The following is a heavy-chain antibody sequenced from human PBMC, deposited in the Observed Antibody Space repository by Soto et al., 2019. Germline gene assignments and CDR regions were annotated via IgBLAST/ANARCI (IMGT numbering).Heavy chain of an antibody. V-gene: IGHV4-59*01. Sequence: SETLSLTCTVSGGSISSYYWSWIRQPPGKGLEWIGYIYYSGSTNYNPSLKSRVTISVDTSKNQFSLKLSSVTAADTAVYYCARVPPSIAAATYFDYWGQGTLVTVSS. CDR3: ARVPPSIAAATYFDY. D-gene: IGHD6-13*01. CDR2: IYYSGST. J-gene: IGHJ4*02. CDR1: GGSISSYY.